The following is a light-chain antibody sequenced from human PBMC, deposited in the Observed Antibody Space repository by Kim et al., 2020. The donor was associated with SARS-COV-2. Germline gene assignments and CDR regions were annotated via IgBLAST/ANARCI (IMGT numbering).Light chain of an antibody. Sequence: DIQMNQSPSTLSASVGDRVTITCRASQSVDSWLAWYQQKPGKAPKVLIYKASSLESGVPSRFSGSGSGTEFTLTISSLQPDDFATYYCQHFGTFGQGTKVDIK. CDR2: KAS. V-gene: IGKV1-5*03. J-gene: IGKJ1*01. CDR3: QHFGT. CDR1: QSVDSW.